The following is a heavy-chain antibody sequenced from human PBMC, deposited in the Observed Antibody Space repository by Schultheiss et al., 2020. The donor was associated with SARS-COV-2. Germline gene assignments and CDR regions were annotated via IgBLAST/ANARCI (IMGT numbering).Heavy chain of an antibody. D-gene: IGHD3-10*01. CDR3: ARVSVYYGSGSPLDY. CDR1: GFTFSSYA. CDR2: ISGSGGST. Sequence: GESLKISCAASGFTFSSYAMSWVRHAPGKGLEWVSAISGSGGSTHYADSVKGRFTISRDNSKNTLYLQMNSLRAEDTAVYYCARVSVYYGSGSPLDYWGQGTLVTVSS. J-gene: IGHJ4*02. V-gene: IGHV3-23*01.